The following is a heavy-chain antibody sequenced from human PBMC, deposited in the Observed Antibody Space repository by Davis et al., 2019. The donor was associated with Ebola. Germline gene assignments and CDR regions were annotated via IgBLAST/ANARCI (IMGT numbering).Heavy chain of an antibody. Sequence: GGSLRLSCAASGFTFSSYWMHWVRQAPGKGLEWVSGMTRAGDSTYYAGSVKGRFTISRDNSKNTFYLQMNSLGAEDTAIYYCVNRAVDPWGQGTLVTVSS. V-gene: IGHV3-23*01. J-gene: IGHJ5*02. CDR2: MTRAGDST. D-gene: IGHD3-10*01. CDR3: VNRAVDP. CDR1: GFTFSSYW.